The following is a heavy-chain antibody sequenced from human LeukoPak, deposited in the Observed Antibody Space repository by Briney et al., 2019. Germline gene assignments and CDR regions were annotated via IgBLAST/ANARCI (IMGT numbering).Heavy chain of an antibody. CDR1: GGTFSSYA. J-gene: IGHJ6*04. CDR3: ARPSYCSSTSCQDYYYGMDV. CDR2: IIPIFGTA. Sequence: GSSVKVSCKASGGTFSSYAISWVRQAPGQGLEWMGGIIPIFGTANYAQKFQGRVTITADESTSPAYMELRGLRSEDTAVYYCARPSYCSSTSCQDYYYGMDVWGKGTTVTVSS. D-gene: IGHD2-2*01. V-gene: IGHV1-69*01.